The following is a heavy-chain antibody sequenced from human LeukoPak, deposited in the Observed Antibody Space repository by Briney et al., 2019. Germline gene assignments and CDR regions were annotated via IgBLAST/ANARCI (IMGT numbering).Heavy chain of an antibody. CDR2: ISRASESI. CDR1: GFTFNTYS. CDR3: AELGITMIGGV. Sequence: GGSLRLSCAASGFTFNTYSMSWVRQAPGKGLEWVSIISRASESIFYADSVKGRFTISRDDAKNSLYLQMNSLRAEDTAVYYCAELGITMIGGVWGKGTTVTISS. J-gene: IGHJ6*04. V-gene: IGHV3-21*01. D-gene: IGHD3-10*02.